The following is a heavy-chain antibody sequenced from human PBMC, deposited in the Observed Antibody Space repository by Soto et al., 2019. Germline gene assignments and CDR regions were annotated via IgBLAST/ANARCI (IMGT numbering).Heavy chain of an antibody. Sequence: EVQLVESGGGLVQPGGSLRLSCAGSGITLSDQSMDWVRQAPGKGLEWVGRTRNKANSYTTEYAPSVKGRFTISRDDSKNSLYLQMNSLTTEDTAMYYCARDWSHCSGGNCYSRFDYWGQGTLVTVFS. CDR3: ARDWSHCSGGNCYSRFDY. D-gene: IGHD2-15*01. J-gene: IGHJ4*02. CDR2: TRNKANSYTT. V-gene: IGHV3-72*01. CDR1: GITLSDQS.